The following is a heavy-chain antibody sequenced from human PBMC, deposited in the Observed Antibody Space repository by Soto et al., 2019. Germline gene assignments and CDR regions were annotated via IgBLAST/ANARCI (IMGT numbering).Heavy chain of an antibody. CDR1: GYSVTSYW. D-gene: IGHD3-9*01. CDR3: ARVNQKMTYYDILTGPPLGMDV. V-gene: IGHV5-10-1*01. CDR2: IDPSDSYT. Sequence: GESLKISFKGSGYSVTSYWIILVRQMPGKGLECMGRIDPSDSYTNYTPSFQGHVTISADKSISTAYLQWSSLKASDTAMYYCARVNQKMTYYDILTGPPLGMDVWGQGTRVTVSS. J-gene: IGHJ6*02.